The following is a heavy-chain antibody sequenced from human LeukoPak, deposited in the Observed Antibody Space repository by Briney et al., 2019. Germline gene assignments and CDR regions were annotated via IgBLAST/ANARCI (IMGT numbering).Heavy chain of an antibody. CDR3: ARLGVRYSTSSWWFDP. D-gene: IGHD6-6*01. CDR1: GGSVSSTSYY. J-gene: IGHJ5*02. CDR2: IYYSGST. V-gene: IGHV4-61*01. Sequence: PSETLSLTCTVSGGSVSSTSYYWSWIRQPPGTGLEWIGDIYYSGSTNYSPSLKSRVTISVDTSKNQFSLKLSSVTAADTAVYYCARLGVRYSTSSWWFDPWGQGTLVTVSS.